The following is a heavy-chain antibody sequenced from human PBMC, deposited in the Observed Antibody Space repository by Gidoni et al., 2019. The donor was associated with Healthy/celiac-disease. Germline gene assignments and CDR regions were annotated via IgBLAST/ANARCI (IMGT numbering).Heavy chain of an antibody. CDR3: ARDRDQYGMDV. V-gene: IGHV4-30-4*01. CDR2: IYYSGST. Sequence: LEWIGYIYYSGSTYYNPSLKSRVTISVDTSKNQFSLKLSSVTAADTAVYYCARDRDQYGMDVWGQGTTVTVSS. D-gene: IGHD3-10*01. J-gene: IGHJ6*02.